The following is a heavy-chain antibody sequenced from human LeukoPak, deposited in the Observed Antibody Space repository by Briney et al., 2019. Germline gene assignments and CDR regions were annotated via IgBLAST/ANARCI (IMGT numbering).Heavy chain of an antibody. CDR2: IFYSGNT. CDR3: ARRNIYDYVWGSYYFDY. D-gene: IGHD3-16*01. V-gene: IGHV4-39*01. J-gene: IGHJ4*02. CDR1: GGSISSGDYY. Sequence: SETLSLTCTVSGGSISSGDYYWSWIRQPPGKGLEWIGSIFYSGNTYYNPSLKSRVTISVDTSKNQFSLKLSSVTAADTAVYYCARRNIYDYVWGSYYFDYWGQGTLVTVSS.